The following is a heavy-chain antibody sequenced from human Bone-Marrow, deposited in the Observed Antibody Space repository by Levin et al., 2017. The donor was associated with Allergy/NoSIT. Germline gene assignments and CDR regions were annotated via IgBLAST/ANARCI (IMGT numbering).Heavy chain of an antibody. D-gene: IGHD3-3*01. CDR1: GYTFTDYD. CDR3: ARRDRITTYGVVPNGMDV. J-gene: IGHJ6*02. Sequence: PGESLKISCEASGYTFTDYDINWLRQANGQGFEWMGWMNPKSGTTGSAQKFQGRLSLTRNTSISTAYMELSSLTSEDTAVYYCARRDRITTYGVVPNGMDVWGQGTTVAVSS. V-gene: IGHV1-8*01. CDR2: MNPKSGTT.